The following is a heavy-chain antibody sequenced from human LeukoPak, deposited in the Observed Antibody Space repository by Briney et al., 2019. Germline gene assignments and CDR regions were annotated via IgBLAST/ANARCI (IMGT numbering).Heavy chain of an antibody. CDR1: GFTFSSYA. J-gene: IGHJ4*02. CDR2: ISYDGSNK. D-gene: IGHD3-10*01. V-gene: IGHV3-30*04. CDR3: ARDPYGSGFQDY. Sequence: GGSLRLSCAASGFTFSSYAMHWVRQAPGKRLEWVAVISYDGSNKYYADSVKGRFTISRDNSKNTLYLQMNSLRAEDTAVYYCARDPYGSGFQDYWGQGTLVTVSS.